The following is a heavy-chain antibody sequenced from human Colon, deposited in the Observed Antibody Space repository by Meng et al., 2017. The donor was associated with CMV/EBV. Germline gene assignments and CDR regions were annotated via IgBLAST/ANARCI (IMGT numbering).Heavy chain of an antibody. Sequence: GGSLRLSCVGSGFTFSSYAMSWVRQAPGKGLEWVSGITGSGDRAYYADSVGGRFTTSRDRFNNTVYLQMNSLRDEDTAVYYCNTGVTGDYYYYDSSGSDYWGQGTLVTVSS. D-gene: IGHD3-22*01. V-gene: IGHV3-23*01. CDR1: GFTFSSYA. J-gene: IGHJ4*02. CDR2: ITGSGDRA. CDR3: NTGVTGDYYYYDSSGSDY.